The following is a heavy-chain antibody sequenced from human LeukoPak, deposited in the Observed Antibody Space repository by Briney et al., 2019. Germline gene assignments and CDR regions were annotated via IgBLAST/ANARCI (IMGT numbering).Heavy chain of an antibody. CDR2: INPNSGGT. CDR3: AREGVTMIVVAPADWFDP. CDR1: GYTFTGYY. Sequence: GASVKVSCKASGYTFTGYYIHWVRQAPGQGLEWMGWINPNSGGTNYAQKFQGRVTMTRDTSISTAYMELSRLRSDDTAMYYCAREGVTMIVVAPADWFDPWGQGTLVTVSS. D-gene: IGHD3-22*01. V-gene: IGHV1-2*02. J-gene: IGHJ5*02.